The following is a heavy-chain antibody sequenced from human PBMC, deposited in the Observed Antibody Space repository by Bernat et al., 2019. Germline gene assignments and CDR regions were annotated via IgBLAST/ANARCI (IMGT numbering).Heavy chain of an antibody. CDR1: GFTFSTHW. J-gene: IGHJ3*02. D-gene: IGHD5-12*01. Sequence: VQLVEFGGGLVQPGGSLRLSCAASGFTFSTHWMNWVRQAPGKGLEWVAVIWYDGSNKYYADSVKGRFTISRDNSKNTLYLQMNSLRAEDTAVYYCARLGQWLRFLGAFDIWGQGTMVTVSS. CDR2: IWYDGSNK. CDR3: ARLGQWLRFLGAFDI. V-gene: IGHV3-33*08.